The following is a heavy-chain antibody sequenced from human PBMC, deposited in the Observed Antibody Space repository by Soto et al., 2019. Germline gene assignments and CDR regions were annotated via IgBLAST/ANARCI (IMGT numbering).Heavy chain of an antibody. CDR2: IIPISGTP. CDR3: ALGHCTSGACYIGPHRYYYAMDV. J-gene: IGHJ6*02. V-gene: IGHV1-69*13. Sequence: GASVKVSCKASGGTFSSYTISWVRQAPGQGLEWMGGIIPISGTPNYAQKFQGRVTITADESTSTTYMELSSLRSEDTALYYCALGHCTSGACYIGPHRYYYAMDVWGQGTTVTVSS. D-gene: IGHD2-8*01. CDR1: GGTFSSYT.